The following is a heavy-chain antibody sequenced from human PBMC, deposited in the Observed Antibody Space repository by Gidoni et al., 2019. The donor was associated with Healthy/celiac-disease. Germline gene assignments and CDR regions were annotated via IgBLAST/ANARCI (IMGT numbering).Heavy chain of an antibody. CDR3: AKPHSSGYYFFDY. J-gene: IGHJ4*02. CDR2: ISVSGGST. Sequence: EVQLFASGGGLVQPGGSLRLSCSPSGFTFSSYAMSWVRQAPGKGLEWCSAISVSGGSTYYADSVKGRFTISRDNSKNTLYLQMNSLRAEDTAVYYCAKPHSSGYYFFDYWGQGTLVTVSS. V-gene: IGHV3-23*01. D-gene: IGHD3-22*01. CDR1: GFTFSSYA.